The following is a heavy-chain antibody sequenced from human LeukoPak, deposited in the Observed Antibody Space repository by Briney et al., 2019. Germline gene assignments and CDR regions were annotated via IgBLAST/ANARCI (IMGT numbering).Heavy chain of an antibody. CDR3: AKGYSSGWKLDYFDY. D-gene: IGHD6-19*01. J-gene: IGHJ4*02. CDR2: ISGSGGST. V-gene: IGHV3-23*01. Sequence: GGSLTLSCAASGFTFSSYAMSWVRQAPGKGLEWVSVISGSGGSTYYADSVKGRFTISRDNFKNTLYLQMNSLRAEDTVVYYCAKGYSSGWKLDYFDYWGQGTLVTVSS. CDR1: GFTFSSYA.